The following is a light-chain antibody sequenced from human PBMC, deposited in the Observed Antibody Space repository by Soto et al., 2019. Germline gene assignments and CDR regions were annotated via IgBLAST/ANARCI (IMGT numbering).Light chain of an antibody. V-gene: IGKV1-5*01. Sequence: DIQMTQSPSTLSASVGDRVTITCRASQSISNRLAWYQQKPGKAPNLLISDASNLESGVPSRFSGSRSGTEFTLTISSLQPDDFATYYCQQYSSYWTFGQGTKVDI. J-gene: IGKJ1*01. CDR2: DAS. CDR3: QQYSSYWT. CDR1: QSISNR.